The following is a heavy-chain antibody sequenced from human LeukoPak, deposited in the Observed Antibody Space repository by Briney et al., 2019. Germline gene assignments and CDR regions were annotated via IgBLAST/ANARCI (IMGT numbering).Heavy chain of an antibody. V-gene: IGHV3-7*01. D-gene: IGHD2-8*01. CDR2: IKQDGSEK. CDR1: GFTFSSHW. CDR3: ARDSSGVNWFDP. J-gene: IGHJ5*02. Sequence: PGGSLRLSCAASGFTFSSHWMSWVRQAPGKGLEWVANIKQDGSEKYYVDSVKGRFTISRDNAKNSLYLQMNSLRAEDTAVYYCARDSSGVNWFDPWGQGTLVTVSS.